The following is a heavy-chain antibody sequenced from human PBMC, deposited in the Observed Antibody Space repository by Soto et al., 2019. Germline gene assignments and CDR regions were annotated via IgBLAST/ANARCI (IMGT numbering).Heavy chain of an antibody. CDR2: IYYSGST. CDR1: GGSISSYY. D-gene: IGHD2-8*02. Sequence: QVQLQESGPGLVKPSETLSLTCTVSGGSISSYYWSWIRQPPGKGLEWIGYIYYSGSTNYNPSLKGRVTISVDTSKNQFSMKLSSVTAADMAVHYCASSSGGVLYSAAYFAYWVRGTLVTVST. V-gene: IGHV4-59*01. J-gene: IGHJ4*02. CDR3: ASSSGGVLYSAAYFAY.